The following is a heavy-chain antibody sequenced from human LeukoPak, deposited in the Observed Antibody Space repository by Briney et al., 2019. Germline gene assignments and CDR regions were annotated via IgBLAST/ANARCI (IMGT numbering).Heavy chain of an antibody. CDR1: GGSISSSSYY. CDR2: IYYSGST. D-gene: IGHD2-2*01. CDR3: AGWDCSSTSCYESYYYYYMDV. Sequence: PSETLSLTCTVSGGSISSSSYYWGWIRQPPGKGLEWIGSIYYSGSTNYNPSLKSRVTISVDTSKNQFSLKLSSVTAADTAVYYCAGWDCSSTSCYESYYYYYMDVWGKGTTVTVSS. J-gene: IGHJ6*03. V-gene: IGHV4-39*07.